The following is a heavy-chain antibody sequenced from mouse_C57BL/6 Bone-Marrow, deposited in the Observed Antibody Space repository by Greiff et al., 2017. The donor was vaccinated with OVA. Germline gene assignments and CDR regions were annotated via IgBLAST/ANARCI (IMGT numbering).Heavy chain of an antibody. J-gene: IGHJ2*01. CDR2: ISSGGSYT. Sequence: VQLQPSWGDLVKPGGSLKLSCAASGFTFSSYGMSWVRPTPYQRLELVATISSGGSYTYYPDSVKGRFNISRDNDKNTLYLQMSSLKSEDTAMYDCARNPVTTVVVDDWGKGTTLTVSS. V-gene: IGHV5-6*01. D-gene: IGHD1-1*01. CDR3: ARNPVTTVVVDD. CDR1: GFTFSSYG.